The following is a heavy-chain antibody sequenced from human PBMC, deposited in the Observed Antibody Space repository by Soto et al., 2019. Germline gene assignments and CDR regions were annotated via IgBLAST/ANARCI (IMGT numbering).Heavy chain of an antibody. Sequence: QVHLQESGPGLVKPSETLSLTCTVSGGSISSDYWTWVRQPPGKGLEWIGYRYYSGTAKYNSSLKSRVTISVDTSKNQFYLKLSSVTVADTAVYYCARLSVADWFDPWGQGIQVTVSS. V-gene: IGHV4-59*01. J-gene: IGHJ5*02. CDR1: GGSISSDY. CDR3: ARLSVADWFDP. D-gene: IGHD2-15*01. CDR2: RYYSGTA.